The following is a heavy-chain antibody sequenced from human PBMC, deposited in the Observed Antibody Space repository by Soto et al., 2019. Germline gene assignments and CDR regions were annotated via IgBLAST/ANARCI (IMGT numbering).Heavy chain of an antibody. CDR2: ISSSSTNI. J-gene: IGHJ6*03. Sequence: EVQLVESGGGLVQPGGSLRLSCAASGFTISGNAMNWVRQAPGRGLEWVSYISSSSTNIHYADSVRGRFTISRDNATNSLYLQMNSLRDEDTAVYRCARDLSWGSKWYYYMDVWGKGTTVTVSS. CDR3: ARDLSWGSKWYYYMDV. CDR1: GFTISGNA. V-gene: IGHV3-48*02. D-gene: IGHD3-16*01.